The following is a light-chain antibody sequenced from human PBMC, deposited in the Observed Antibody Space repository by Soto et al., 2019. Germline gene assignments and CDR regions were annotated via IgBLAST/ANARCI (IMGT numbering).Light chain of an antibody. J-gene: IGKJ1*01. CDR2: GAS. CDR3: QQYNAWPGT. V-gene: IGKV3-15*01. CDR1: HSISSN. Sequence: IVMTKSPATLSVSPGERATLSCMASHSISSNLAWYQQKPGQAPRLLIYGASTRATDIPARFSGSGSGTQFTLTISSLQSEDFGTYYCQQYNAWPGTFGQGTKVDI.